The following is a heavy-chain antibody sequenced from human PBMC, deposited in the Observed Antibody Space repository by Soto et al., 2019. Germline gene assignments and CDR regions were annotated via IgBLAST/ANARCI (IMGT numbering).Heavy chain of an antibody. CDR3: ARPPLRFLTTENWFDP. CDR1: GFTFSSYA. CDR2: ISYDGSNK. D-gene: IGHD3-3*01. J-gene: IGHJ5*02. Sequence: QVQLVESGGGVVQPGRSLRLSCAASGFTFSSYAMHWVRQAPGKGLEWVAVISYDGSNKYYADSVKGRFTISRDNSKNXLYLQMNSLRAEDTAVYYCARPPLRFLTTENWFDPWGQGTLVTVSS. V-gene: IGHV3-30-3*01.